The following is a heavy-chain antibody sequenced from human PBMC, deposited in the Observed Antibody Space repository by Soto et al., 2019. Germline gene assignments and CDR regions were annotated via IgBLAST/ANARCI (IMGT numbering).Heavy chain of an antibody. Sequence: QLQLQESGPGLVKPSETLSLTCTVSGGSISSSSYYWGWIRQPPGKGLEWIESIYYSGSTYYNPSLKSRVTISVDTSKNQFSLKLSSVTAADTAVYYCARYYDSSGYYSGNDAFDIWGQGTMVTVSS. J-gene: IGHJ3*02. V-gene: IGHV4-39*01. CDR2: IYYSGST. CDR1: GGSISSSSYY. D-gene: IGHD3-22*01. CDR3: ARYYDSSGYYSGNDAFDI.